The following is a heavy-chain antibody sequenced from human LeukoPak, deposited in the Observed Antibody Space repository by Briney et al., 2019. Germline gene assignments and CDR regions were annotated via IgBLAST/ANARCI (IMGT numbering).Heavy chain of an antibody. CDR1: GGSISSGGYY. V-gene: IGHV4-31*03. CDR3: ARHRGVVAVAGTWEELVY. CDR2: IYYSGST. Sequence: SQTLSLTCTVSGGSISSGGYYWSWIRQHPGKGLEWIGYIYYSGSTNYNPSLKSRVTISVDTSKNQFSLKLSSVTAADTAVYYCARHRGVVAVAGTWEELVYWGQGTLVTVSS. D-gene: IGHD6-19*01. J-gene: IGHJ4*02.